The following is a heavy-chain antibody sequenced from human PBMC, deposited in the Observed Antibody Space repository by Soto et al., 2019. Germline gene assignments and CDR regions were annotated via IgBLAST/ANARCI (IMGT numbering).Heavy chain of an antibody. D-gene: IGHD6-19*01. CDR2: IYNSGST. V-gene: IGHV4-59*01. J-gene: IGHJ6*02. CDR3: ARLSYSSGSIIPVAQYGMDV. Sequence: PSETLSLTCTVSGGSISSYYWSWIRQPPGKGLEWIGYIYNSGSTNCNPSLKSRVTISADTSKNHFSLKLSSVTAADTVVYFCARLSYSSGSIIPVAQYGMDVWGQGTTVTVSS. CDR1: GGSISSYY.